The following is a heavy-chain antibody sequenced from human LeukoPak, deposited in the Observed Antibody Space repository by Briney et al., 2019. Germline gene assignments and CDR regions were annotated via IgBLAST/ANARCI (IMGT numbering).Heavy chain of an antibody. CDR3: ARVRYDGTGYYSIFDY. V-gene: IGHV3-48*04. CDR1: GFTFSSYS. J-gene: IGHJ4*02. CDR2: ISSSSSTI. D-gene: IGHD3-22*01. Sequence: GGSLRLSCAASGFTFSSYSMNWVRQAPGKGLEWVSYISSSSSTIYYADSVKGRFTISRDNAKNPLYLQMNSLRAEDTAVYYCARVRYDGTGYYSIFDYWGQGTLVTVSS.